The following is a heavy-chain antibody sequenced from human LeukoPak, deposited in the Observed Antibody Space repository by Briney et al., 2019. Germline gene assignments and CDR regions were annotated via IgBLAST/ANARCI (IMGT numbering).Heavy chain of an antibody. CDR3: ASPRGYYYGSGSYSEF. V-gene: IGHV1-69*13. D-gene: IGHD3-10*01. CDR1: GGTFSSYA. Sequence: SVKVSCKASGGTFSSYAISWVRQAPGQGLEWMGGIIPIFGTANYAQKFQGRVTITADESTSTACMELSSLRSEDTAVYYCASPRGYYYGSGSYSEFWGQGTLVTVSS. J-gene: IGHJ4*02. CDR2: IIPIFGTA.